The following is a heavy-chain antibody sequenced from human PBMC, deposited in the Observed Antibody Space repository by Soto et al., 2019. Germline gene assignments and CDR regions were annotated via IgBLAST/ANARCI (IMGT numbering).Heavy chain of an antibody. J-gene: IGHJ3*01. Sequence: EVQLVESGGGLVQPGESLRLSCAASGFTFSYYWMHWVRQTPGKGLLWVSHIHNDGSRTTYADSVKGRFTIDRDNARNTVYVQMNSLRDDDTAVYYCARGDRGAFDLWGQGTAVTVSS. V-gene: IGHV3-74*03. CDR1: GFTFSYYW. CDR2: IHNDGSRT. CDR3: ARGDRGAFDL. D-gene: IGHD1-26*01.